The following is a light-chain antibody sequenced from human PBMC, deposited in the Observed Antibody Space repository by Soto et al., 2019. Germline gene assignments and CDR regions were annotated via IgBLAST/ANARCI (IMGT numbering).Light chain of an antibody. CDR1: SSDVGYSNY. Sequence: QSALTQPASVSGSPGQSITISCTGTSSDVGYSNYVSWYQQHPGKAPKVMIYEVSNRPSGVSNRFSGSKSGNTASLTISGLQAEDEADYYCSSYTSSSTYVFGTGTKLTVL. V-gene: IGLV2-14*01. J-gene: IGLJ1*01. CDR3: SSYTSSSTYV. CDR2: EVS.